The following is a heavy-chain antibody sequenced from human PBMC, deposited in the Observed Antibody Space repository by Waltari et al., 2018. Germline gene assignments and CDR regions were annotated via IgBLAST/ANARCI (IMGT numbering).Heavy chain of an antibody. Sequence: VHVEESGGGLMQPGGSLRLSCAASGFTVSSVYMAWVRQAPGKGLEWVSLIYSGGDTYYADSVKGRFTISRDNSKNMVYLQMNSLRADDTAVYYCARETGVAVAGYGLDIWGQGTTVTVSS. CDR1: GFTVSSVY. D-gene: IGHD2-15*01. J-gene: IGHJ6*02. CDR2: IYSGGDT. V-gene: IGHV3-53*01. CDR3: ARETGVAVAGYGLDI.